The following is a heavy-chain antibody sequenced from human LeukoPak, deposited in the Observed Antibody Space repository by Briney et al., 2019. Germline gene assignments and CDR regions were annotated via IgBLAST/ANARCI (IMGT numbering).Heavy chain of an antibody. V-gene: IGHV1-18*01. CDR3: ARSTIGLLYYYYYMDV. J-gene: IGHJ6*03. D-gene: IGHD5/OR15-5a*01. CDR1: GYTFSNFG. Sequence: ASVKVSCKASGYTFSNFGISWVRQAPGQGLEWMGWISAYNGNTDYAQKLQGRVTMTIDTSTSTAYMELRSLRSDDTAVYYCARSTIGLLYYYYYMDVWGKGTTVTVSS. CDR2: ISAYNGNT.